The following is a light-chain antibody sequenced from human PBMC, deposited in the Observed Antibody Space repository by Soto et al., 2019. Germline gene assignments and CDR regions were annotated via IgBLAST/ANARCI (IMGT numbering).Light chain of an antibody. V-gene: IGKV1-33*01. CDR2: DAS. J-gene: IGKJ5*01. CDR3: QQYYNLPIT. Sequence: IQMTQSSSSLSASVGDRVTITCQASQDISNHLNWYQQKKGKAPKLLIYDASNLETGVPSRFSGSGYGTDFNVTISSLQPEDFATYSCQQYYNLPITFGQGTRLEIK. CDR1: QDISNH.